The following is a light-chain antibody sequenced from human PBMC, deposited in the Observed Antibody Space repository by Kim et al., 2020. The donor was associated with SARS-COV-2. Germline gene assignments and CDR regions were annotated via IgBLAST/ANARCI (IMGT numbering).Light chain of an antibody. J-gene: IGKJ2*04. CDR1: QSVSSI. CDR2: CAS. CDR3: QQYNNWPGS. V-gene: IGKV3-15*01. Sequence: SVSPGESAPLSCGACQSVSSILVWYQQKLGQAPRLLISCASTRATGIPARFSGSGSGTEFTLTISSLQSEDFAVYYCQQYNNWPGSFGQGTKLEIK.